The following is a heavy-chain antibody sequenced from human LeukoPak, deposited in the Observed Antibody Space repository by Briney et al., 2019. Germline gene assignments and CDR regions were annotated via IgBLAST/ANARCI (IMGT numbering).Heavy chain of an antibody. J-gene: IGHJ4*02. CDR2: ISAYNGNT. Sequence: GASVKVSCKASGYTFTSYGISWVRQAPGQGLEWMGWISAYNGNTNYAQKLQGRVTMTTDTSTSTAYMELRSLRSEDTAVYYCATSEYSSSDRGLDYWGQGTLVTVSS. CDR3: ATSEYSSSDRGLDY. D-gene: IGHD6-6*01. CDR1: GYTFTSYG. V-gene: IGHV1-18*01.